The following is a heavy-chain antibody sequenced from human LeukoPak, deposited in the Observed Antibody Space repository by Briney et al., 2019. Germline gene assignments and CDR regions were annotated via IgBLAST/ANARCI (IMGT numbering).Heavy chain of an antibody. CDR2: INAGNGNT. CDR3: AAGTVDLYKW. V-gene: IGHV1-3*01. D-gene: IGHD1-1*01. Sequence: ASVKVSCKASGCPFTNYAYHWVRQAPGQRLEWMGWINAGNGNTKYSQKFQGRVTITRDTSASTAYMELSSLRSEDTAVYYCAAGTVDLYKWWGQGTLVTVSS. CDR1: GCPFTNYA. J-gene: IGHJ4*02.